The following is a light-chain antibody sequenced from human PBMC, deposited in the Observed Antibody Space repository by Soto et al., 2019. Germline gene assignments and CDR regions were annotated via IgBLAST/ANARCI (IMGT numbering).Light chain of an antibody. CDR1: QSVGSN. V-gene: IGKV3-15*01. CDR2: GAS. J-gene: IGKJ1*01. Sequence: EIEMTQSPATLSVSPGERATLSCRASQSVGSNLALYQQKPGQAPRLLIYGASTRATDIPARFSGSGSGTEFALTINSLQSEDFAVYFCQQFNVWHRTF. CDR3: QQFNVWHRT.